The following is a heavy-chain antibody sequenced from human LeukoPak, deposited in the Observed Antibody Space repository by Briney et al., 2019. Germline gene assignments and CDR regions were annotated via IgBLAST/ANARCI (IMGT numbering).Heavy chain of an antibody. D-gene: IGHD3-10*01. CDR1: GFTFSSYA. CDR3: AKDRGQFLWFGEFADY. CDR2: ISYDGSNK. V-gene: IGHV3-30-3*01. J-gene: IGHJ4*02. Sequence: GGSLRLSCAASGFTFSSYAMHWVRQAPGKGLEWVAVISYDGSNKYYADSVKGRFTIARDNSKSMLYLQMNSLRAEDTAVYYCAKDRGQFLWFGEFADYWGQGTLVTVSS.